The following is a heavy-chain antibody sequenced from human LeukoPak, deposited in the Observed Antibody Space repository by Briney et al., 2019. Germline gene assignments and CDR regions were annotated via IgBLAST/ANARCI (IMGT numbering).Heavy chain of an antibody. V-gene: IGHV3-30*18. Sequence: GGSLRLSCVDSGFTFSSYVLHWVLQAPGQGLEWVAVVSYDGVNKYYSDSVKGRFTISRDNSKTTLYLQMNSLRAEDTAVYYCAKDPSTYYDYVWGTSIDYWGQGTLVTVSS. CDR3: AKDPSTYYDYVWGTSIDY. CDR2: VSYDGVNK. CDR1: GFTFSSYV. J-gene: IGHJ4*02. D-gene: IGHD3-16*01.